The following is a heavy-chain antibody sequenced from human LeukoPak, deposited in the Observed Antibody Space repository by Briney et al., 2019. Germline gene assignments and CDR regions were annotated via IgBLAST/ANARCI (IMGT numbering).Heavy chain of an antibody. CDR3: ARDGEKWVIGWFDQ. CDR1: GFTFSDYS. CDR2: SSASNSI. V-gene: IGHV3-48*04. Sequence: GGSLRLSCVASGFTFSDYSFNWVRQAPGKGLEWVAYSSASNSISYGDSMKGRVTISRDNAKSSVYLQMNSLRAEDTAVYYCARDGEKWVIGWFDQCGQGTPVTVSS. J-gene: IGHJ5*02. D-gene: IGHD2-8*01.